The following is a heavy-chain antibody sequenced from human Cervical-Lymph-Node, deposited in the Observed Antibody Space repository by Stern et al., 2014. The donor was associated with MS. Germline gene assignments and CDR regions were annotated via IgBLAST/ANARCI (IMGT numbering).Heavy chain of an antibody. CDR2: VSYDGNHK. V-gene: IGHV3-30*03. CDR1: GFTFTSYG. D-gene: IGHD2-8*01. J-gene: IGHJ4*02. Sequence: MQLVESGGAVVQPGRSLRLSCAASGFTFTSYGMHWVRQAPGKGLEWVTVVSYDGNHKSYAASVKGLFTISRDNSKNTLHLQMNSVTPDDTAIYYCARDYEDTSMLFDHWGQGTLVTVSS. CDR3: ARDYEDTSMLFDH.